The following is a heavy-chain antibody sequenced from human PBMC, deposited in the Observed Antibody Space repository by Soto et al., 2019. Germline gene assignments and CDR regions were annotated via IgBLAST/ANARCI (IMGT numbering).Heavy chain of an antibody. CDR2: INHSGST. Sequence: PSETLSLTCAVYGGSFSGYYWSWIRQPPGKGLEWIGEINHSGSTNYNPSLKSRVTISVDTSKNQFSLKLSSVTAADTAVYYCARGTIFGYYYYYYYMDVWGKGTTVTVSS. J-gene: IGHJ6*03. D-gene: IGHD3-3*01. CDR1: GGSFSGYY. CDR3: ARGTIFGYYYYYYYMDV. V-gene: IGHV4-34*01.